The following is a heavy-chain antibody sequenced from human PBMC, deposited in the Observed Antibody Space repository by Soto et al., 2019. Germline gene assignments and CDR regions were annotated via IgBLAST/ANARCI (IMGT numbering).Heavy chain of an antibody. CDR3: ARDSHNYYDSSGYYLNYFDY. J-gene: IGHJ4*02. V-gene: IGHV1-69*13. CDR1: GGTFSSYA. Sequence: AASVKVSCKASGGTFSSYAISWVRQAPGQGLEWMGGIIPIFGTANYAQKFQGRVTITADESTSTAYMELSSLRSEDTAVYYCARDSHNYYDSSGYYLNYFDYWGQGTLVTVSS. CDR2: IIPIFGTA. D-gene: IGHD3-22*01.